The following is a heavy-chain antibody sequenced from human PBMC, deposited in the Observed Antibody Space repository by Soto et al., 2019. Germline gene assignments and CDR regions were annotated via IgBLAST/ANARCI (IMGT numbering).Heavy chain of an antibody. Sequence: SVKVSCKASGGTFSSYAISWVRQAPGQGLEWMGGIIPIFGTANYAQKFQGRVTMTTDTSTSTAYMELRSLRSDDTAVYYCARDCSGGSCYSTGYNWFDPWGQGTLVTVSS. CDR1: GGTFSSYA. J-gene: IGHJ5*02. V-gene: IGHV1-69*05. CDR2: IIPIFGTA. D-gene: IGHD2-15*01. CDR3: ARDCSGGSCYSTGYNWFDP.